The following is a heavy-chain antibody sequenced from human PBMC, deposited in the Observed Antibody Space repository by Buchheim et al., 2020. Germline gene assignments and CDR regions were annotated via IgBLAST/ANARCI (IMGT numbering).Heavy chain of an antibody. CDR3: AKDNSGSYYYYYYMDV. V-gene: IGHV3-23*01. J-gene: IGHJ6*03. Sequence: EVQLLESGGGLAQPGGSLRLSCAASGFTFSSYAMSWVRQAPGKGLEWVSAISGSGGSTYYADSVKGRFTISRDTSKNTLYLQMNSLRAEDTAVYYCAKDNSGSYYYYYYMDVWGKGTT. CDR2: ISGSGGST. CDR1: GFTFSSYA. D-gene: IGHD1-26*01.